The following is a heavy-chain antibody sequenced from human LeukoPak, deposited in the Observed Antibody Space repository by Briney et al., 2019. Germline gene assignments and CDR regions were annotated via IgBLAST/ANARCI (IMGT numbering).Heavy chain of an antibody. CDR2: ISSSSSYI. CDR3: ARDQGQWLRFTPYWYFDL. Sequence: GGSLRLSCAASGFTFSSYSMNWVRQAPGKGLEWVSSISSSSSYIYYADSVKGQFTISRDNAKNSLYLQMNSLRAEDTAVYYCARDQGQWLRFTPYWYFDLWGRGTLVTVSS. V-gene: IGHV3-21*01. J-gene: IGHJ2*01. D-gene: IGHD5-12*01. CDR1: GFTFSSYS.